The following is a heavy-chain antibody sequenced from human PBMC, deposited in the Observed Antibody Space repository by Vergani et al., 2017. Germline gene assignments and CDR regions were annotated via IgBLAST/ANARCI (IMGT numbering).Heavy chain of an antibody. CDR2: IDPSDSYT. D-gene: IGHD3-22*01. CDR1: GYSFTSHW. CDR3: ARHTTYYYNSSGYYYGWFDP. J-gene: IGHJ5*02. V-gene: IGHV5-10-1*03. Sequence: EVQLVQSGAEVKKPGESLRISCKGSGYSFTSHWISWVRQMPGKGLEWMGRIDPSDSYTNYSPSFQGHVTSPTDKSISTAYMQWSSLKASDTAMYYCARHTTYYYNSSGYYYGWFDPWGQGTLVTVSS.